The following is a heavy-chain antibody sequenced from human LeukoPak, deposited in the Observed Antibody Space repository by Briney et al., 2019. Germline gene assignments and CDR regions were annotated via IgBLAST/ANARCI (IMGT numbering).Heavy chain of an antibody. V-gene: IGHV1-2*02. CDR2: IIPNSGRT. Sequence: ASVKVSCKASGYIFTDYYMHWVRQAPGQGLEWLGWIIPNSGRTNYAQKFQGRVTMTRDTSISTAYMEMRGLRADDTAVYYCALIHIDVPAAKYYSNYYGKDVWGQGTTVTVSS. D-gene: IGHD2-2*01. CDR1: GYIFTDYY. CDR3: ALIHIDVPAAKYYSNYYGKDV. J-gene: IGHJ6*02.